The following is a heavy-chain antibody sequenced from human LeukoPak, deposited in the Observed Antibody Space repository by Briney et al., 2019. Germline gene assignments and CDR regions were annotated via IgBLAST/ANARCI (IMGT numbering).Heavy chain of an antibody. V-gene: IGHV3-21*03. Sequence: GGSLRLSCAASGFTFSSYSMNWVRQAPGKGLEWVSSISSSSSYIYYADSVKGRFTISRDNAKNSLYLQMNSLRAEDTAVYYCAREVNGYCSSTSCYAFDYWGQGTLVTVSS. CDR1: GFTFSSYS. D-gene: IGHD2-2*01. CDR2: ISSSSSYI. J-gene: IGHJ4*02. CDR3: AREVNGYCSSTSCYAFDY.